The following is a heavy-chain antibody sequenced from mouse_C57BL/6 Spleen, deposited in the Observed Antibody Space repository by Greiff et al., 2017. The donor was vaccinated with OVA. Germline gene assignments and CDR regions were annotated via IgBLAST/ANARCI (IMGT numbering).Heavy chain of an antibody. Sequence: DVMLVESGEGLVKPGGSLKLSCAASGFTFSSYAMSWVRQTPEKRLEWVAYISSGGDYIYYADTVKGRFTISRDNARNTLYLQMSSLKSEDTAMYYCTRGGGYSYWYFGVWGTGTTVTVSS. CDR2: ISSGGDYI. V-gene: IGHV5-9-1*02. D-gene: IGHD2-3*01. CDR3: TRGGGYSYWYFGV. CDR1: GFTFSSYA. J-gene: IGHJ1*03.